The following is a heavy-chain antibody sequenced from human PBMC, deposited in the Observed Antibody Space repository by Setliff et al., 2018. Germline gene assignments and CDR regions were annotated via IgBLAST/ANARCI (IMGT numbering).Heavy chain of an antibody. CDR2: IYHSGST. CDR3: ARDRFGREVGYGSGSSVSAYGYYFDY. D-gene: IGHD3-10*01. J-gene: IGHJ4*02. V-gene: IGHV4-38-2*02. CDR1: GYSISSGYY. Sequence: SETLSLTCTVSGYSISSGYYWGWIRQPPGKGLEWIGSIYHSGSTYYNPSLKSRVTISVDTSKNQFSLKLSSVTAADTAVYYCARDRFGREVGYGSGSSVSAYGYYFDYWGQGTLVTVSS.